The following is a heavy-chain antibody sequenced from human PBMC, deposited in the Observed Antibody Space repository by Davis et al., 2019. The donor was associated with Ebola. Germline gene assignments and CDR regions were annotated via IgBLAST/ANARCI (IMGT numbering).Heavy chain of an antibody. CDR1: GYTFTSYA. CDR3: ARAQFPTTSDH. J-gene: IGHJ4*02. CDR2: INPHNGNT. V-gene: IGHV1-3*01. D-gene: IGHD1-1*01. Sequence: ASVKVSCKASGYTFTSYAMHWVRPAPGQRLEWMGWINPHNGNTNYAQNVQGRVTMTTDTSTSTAYMEVGSLRSDDTAVYYCARAQFPTTSDHWGQGTLVTVSS.